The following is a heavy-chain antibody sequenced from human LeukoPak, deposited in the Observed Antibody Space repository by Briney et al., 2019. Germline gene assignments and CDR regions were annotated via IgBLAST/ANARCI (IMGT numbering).Heavy chain of an antibody. CDR3: ARDSDYVWGSYRNPGGTGHFDY. D-gene: IGHD3-16*02. CDR1: GFTFSSYG. J-gene: IGHJ4*02. Sequence: PGGSLRLSCAASGFTFSSYGMSWVRQAPGKGLEWVSAISGSGGSPYYADSVKGRFTISRDNSKNTLYLQMNSLRAEDTAVYYCARDSDYVWGSYRNPGGTGHFDYWGQGTLVTVSS. V-gene: IGHV3-23*01. CDR2: ISGSGGSP.